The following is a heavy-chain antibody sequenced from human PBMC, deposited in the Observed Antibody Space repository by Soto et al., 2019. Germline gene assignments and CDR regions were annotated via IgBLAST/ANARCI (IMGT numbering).Heavy chain of an antibody. CDR3: AKDLEVLSARFES. CDR2: ISASGGRT. D-gene: IGHD2-15*01. V-gene: IGHV3-23*01. J-gene: IGHJ4*02. CDR1: GFTFGNYA. Sequence: GGSLRLSCRASGFTFGNYAMAWVRQAPGKGLEWVSGISASGGRTYYADSAKGRFTTSRDNSNNTLYLQMSSLRAEDTAVYYCAKDLEVLSARFESWGQGALVTVSS.